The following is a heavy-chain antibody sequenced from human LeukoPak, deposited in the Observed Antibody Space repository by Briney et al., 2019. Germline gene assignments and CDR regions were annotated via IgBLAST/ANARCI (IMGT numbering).Heavy chain of an antibody. CDR1: GFIFSNYW. CDR3: AKLAKYFYGSETYYFFEH. Sequence: GGSLRLSCEASGFIFSNYWMAWVRQAPGKGLEWVANIKQDGTEKYYVDSVKGRFTISRDNAKNSLYLQMNSLGVEDTAVYYCAKLAKYFYGSETYYFFEHWGQGTPVTASS. J-gene: IGHJ4*02. CDR2: IKQDGTEK. V-gene: IGHV3-7*01. D-gene: IGHD3-10*01.